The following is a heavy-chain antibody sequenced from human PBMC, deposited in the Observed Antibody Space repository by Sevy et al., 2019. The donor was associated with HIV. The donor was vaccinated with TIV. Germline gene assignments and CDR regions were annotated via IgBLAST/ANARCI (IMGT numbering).Heavy chain of an antibody. CDR1: GFAFSDYA. CDR3: ARFPPQRAFDI. J-gene: IGHJ3*02. CDR2: VSYDGSNT. Sequence: GGSLRLSCEAFGFAFSDYAMHWVRQVPGKGLEWLAVVSYDGSNTSYADSVKGRFTVSRDNSKNTLYLQMNSLRRDDMAVFYCARFPPQRAFDIWGQGTTVTVSS. V-gene: IGHV3-30-3*01.